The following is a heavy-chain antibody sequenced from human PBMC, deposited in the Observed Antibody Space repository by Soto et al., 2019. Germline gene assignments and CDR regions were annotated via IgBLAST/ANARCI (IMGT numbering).Heavy chain of an antibody. Sequence: SGTLSLTCXVSGDSITSTSYWSWVRQPPGKGLEWIGEIYHSGGTNSNPSLKSRVTMSVDKSKNQFSLRLSSVTAADTALYYCARVSKDANGYYYGAFDIWGQGTMVTVSS. V-gene: IGHV4-4*02. CDR1: GDSITSTSY. D-gene: IGHD3-22*01. J-gene: IGHJ3*02. CDR2: IYHSGGT. CDR3: ARVSKDANGYYYGAFDI.